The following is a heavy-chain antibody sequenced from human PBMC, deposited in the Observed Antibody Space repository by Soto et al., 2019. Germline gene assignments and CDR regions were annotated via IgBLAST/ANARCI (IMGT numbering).Heavy chain of an antibody. CDR2: ILSEAGNYAT. V-gene: IGHV3-73*01. CDR1: GFIFSGSA. CDR3: IRGGSPYYYDY. J-gene: IGHJ4*02. Sequence: EVQLVESGGGLVQPGGSLKLSCAASGFIFSGSAVHWVRQASGKGLEWVGRILSEAGNYATAYPASMKGRFTISRDDSENTAFLQMNSLKTEDTAVYYCIRGGSPYYYDYWGQGTLVAVSS.